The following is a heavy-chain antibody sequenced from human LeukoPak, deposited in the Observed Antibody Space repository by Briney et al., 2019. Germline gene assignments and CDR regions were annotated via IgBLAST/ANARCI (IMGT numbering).Heavy chain of an antibody. Sequence: GGSLRLSCAASGFTFSSYSMNWVRQAPGKGLEWVSSISSSSSYIYYADSVKGRFTISRDNAKNSLYLQMNRLRAEDTAVYYCARDYLTAQWLLSGGDYWGQGTLVTVSS. J-gene: IGHJ4*02. D-gene: IGHD5-12*01. CDR2: ISSSSSYI. CDR1: GFTFSSYS. CDR3: ARDYLTAQWLLSGGDY. V-gene: IGHV3-21*01.